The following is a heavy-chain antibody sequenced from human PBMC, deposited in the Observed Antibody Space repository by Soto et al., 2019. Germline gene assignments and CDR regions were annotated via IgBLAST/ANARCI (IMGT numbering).Heavy chain of an antibody. J-gene: IGHJ4*02. CDR3: ARVTDASGGGYYTGDY. CDR1: GFTFSHYY. Sequence: GGTLRLSCAASGFTFSHYYMSWIRQPPGKGLEWVSYISCSSSYTNYADPVKGRFTISRANAKNSLYLQMNSLRAGDTAVYYSARVTDASGGGYYTGDYWGQGTLVTVSS. V-gene: IGHV3-11*06. D-gene: IGHD3-3*01. CDR2: ISCSSSYT.